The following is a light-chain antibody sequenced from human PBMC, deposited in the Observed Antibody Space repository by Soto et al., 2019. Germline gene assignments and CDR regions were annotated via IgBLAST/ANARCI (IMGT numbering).Light chain of an antibody. CDR1: SSNIGSNY. J-gene: IGLJ2*01. V-gene: IGLV1-47*01. Sequence: QSVLTQPPSASGTPGQRVTISCSGSSSNIGSNYVYWYQQLPGTAPKLLIYRNNQRPSGVPDRFSGSKSGTSASLAISGSRSEDEADYYCAAWDASLSGVVFGGGTKLTV. CDR2: RNN. CDR3: AAWDASLSGVV.